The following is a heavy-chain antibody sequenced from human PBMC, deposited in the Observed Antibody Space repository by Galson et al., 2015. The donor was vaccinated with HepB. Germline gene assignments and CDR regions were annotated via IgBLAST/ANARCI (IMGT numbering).Heavy chain of an antibody. Sequence: SLRLSCAPSGFTFSYYGMHWVRQAPGKGLEWVAGMSYDGNYKHYADSVKGRFTISRDNPKNTLYLQMNSLRPDDTAMYYCVKDLGVGAVADRFTSWGQGTLVTVSS. J-gene: IGHJ5*02. V-gene: IGHV3-30*18. CDR1: GFTFSYYG. CDR2: MSYDGNYK. D-gene: IGHD6-19*01. CDR3: VKDLGVGAVADRFTS.